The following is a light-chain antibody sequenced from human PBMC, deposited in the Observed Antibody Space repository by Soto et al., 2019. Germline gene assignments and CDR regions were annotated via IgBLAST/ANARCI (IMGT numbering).Light chain of an antibody. V-gene: IGLV2-14*03. CDR2: DVS. CDR3: SSHTSSSTLYV. J-gene: IGLJ1*01. CDR1: SSDVGGYNY. Sequence: QSVLTQPASVSGSPGQSITFSCTGSSSDVGGYNYVSWYQHHPGKAPKLIIYDVSNRPSGVSNRFSASKSGNTASLTISGLQAEDEADYYCSSHTSSSTLYVFGTGTKVTV.